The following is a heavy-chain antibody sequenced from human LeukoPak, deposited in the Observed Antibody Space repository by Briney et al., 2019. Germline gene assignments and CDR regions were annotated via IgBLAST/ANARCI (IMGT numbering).Heavy chain of an antibody. D-gene: IGHD5-12*01. J-gene: IGHJ6*03. Sequence: ASVKVSCKASGYTFTSYDINWVRQATGQGLEWMGWINPNSGGTNYAQKFQGRVTMTRDTSISTAYMELSRLRSDDTAVYYCAREGGLRSYYYMDVWGKGTTVTVSS. V-gene: IGHV1-2*02. CDR1: GYTFTSYD. CDR2: INPNSGGT. CDR3: AREGGLRSYYYMDV.